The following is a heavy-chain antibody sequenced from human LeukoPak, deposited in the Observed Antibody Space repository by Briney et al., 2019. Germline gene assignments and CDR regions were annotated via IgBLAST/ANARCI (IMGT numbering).Heavy chain of an antibody. D-gene: IGHD3-10*01. CDR1: GFTFSNYW. CDR2: INWKTGAT. J-gene: IGHJ4*02. Sequence: AGGSLRLSCAASGFTFSNYWMSWVRQAPGKGLEWLSGINWKTGATGYSDSVKGRFTISKDNTKNSLYLQMNSLRAEDTAFYYCARETSARGVSTHWGQGTLVTVSS. CDR3: ARETSARGVSTH. V-gene: IGHV3-20*04.